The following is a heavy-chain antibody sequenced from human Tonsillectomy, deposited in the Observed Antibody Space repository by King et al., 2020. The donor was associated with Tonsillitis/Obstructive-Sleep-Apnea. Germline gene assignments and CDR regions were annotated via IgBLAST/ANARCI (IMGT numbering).Heavy chain of an antibody. D-gene: IGHD3-10*01. J-gene: IGHJ4*02. Sequence: VQLVESGGGLVQPGGSLRLSCAASGFTFSTYWMSWVRQAPGRGLEWVANINQDESETYYVDPVKGRFTISRDNAKSSLYLQVNSLRAEDTAVYYCARDRGDFDYWGQGTLVTVSS. CDR1: GFTFSTYW. CDR2: INQDESET. V-gene: IGHV3-7*04. CDR3: ARDRGDFDY.